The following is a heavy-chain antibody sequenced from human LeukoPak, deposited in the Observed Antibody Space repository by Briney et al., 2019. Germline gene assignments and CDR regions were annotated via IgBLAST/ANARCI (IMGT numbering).Heavy chain of an antibody. CDR3: AGAHKYDY. CDR1: GGSFSGYY. V-gene: IGHV4-34*01. CDR2: INHSGST. Sequence: SETLSLTCAVYGGSFSGYYWSWIRQPPGKGLEWIGEINHSGSTNYNPSLKRRVTISVDTSKNQFSLKLSSVTAADTAVYYCAGAHKYDYWGQGTLVTVSS. J-gene: IGHJ4*02.